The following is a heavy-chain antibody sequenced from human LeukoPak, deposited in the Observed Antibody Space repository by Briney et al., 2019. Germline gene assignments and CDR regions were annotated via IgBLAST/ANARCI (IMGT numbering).Heavy chain of an antibody. J-gene: IGHJ5*02. CDR2: IYYSGST. D-gene: IGHD2-2*01. V-gene: IGHV4-59*08. CDR1: GGPIISYY. Sequence: SETLSLTCTVSGGPIISYYWSWIRQPPGKGLEWIGYIYYSGSTNYNPSLKSRVTISVDTSKNQFSLKLSSVTAADTAVYYCARHVRYCSSTSCYVRWFDPWGQGTLVTVSS. CDR3: ARHVRYCSSTSCYVRWFDP.